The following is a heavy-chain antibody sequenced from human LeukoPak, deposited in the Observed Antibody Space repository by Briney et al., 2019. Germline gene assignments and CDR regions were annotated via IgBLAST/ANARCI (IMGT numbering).Heavy chain of an antibody. D-gene: IGHD5-24*01. CDR3: ARHRQEMATITPIDFFDY. V-gene: IGHV4-39*01. Sequence: PSETLSLTCTVSGGSISSSSYYWGWIRQPPGKGLEWIGSIYYSGSTYYNPSLKSRVTICVDTSKNQFSLKLSSVTAADTAVYYCARHRQEMATITPIDFFDYWGQGTLVTVSS. J-gene: IGHJ4*02. CDR1: GGSISSSSYY. CDR2: IYYSGST.